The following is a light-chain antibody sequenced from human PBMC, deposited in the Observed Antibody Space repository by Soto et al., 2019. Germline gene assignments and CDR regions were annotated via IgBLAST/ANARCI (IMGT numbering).Light chain of an antibody. V-gene: IGKV1-39*01. CDR2: AAS. J-gene: IGKJ5*01. CDR3: QQTYSSLIT. CDR1: RSIAIY. Sequence: DIQMPQSPSSLSASVGDRVTITCRASRSIAIYLNWYQQKPGKAPNLLIYAASSLQSGVPLRFSGSGSGTDFTLTISSLQPEDFATYYCQQTYSSLITFGQGTRLEIK.